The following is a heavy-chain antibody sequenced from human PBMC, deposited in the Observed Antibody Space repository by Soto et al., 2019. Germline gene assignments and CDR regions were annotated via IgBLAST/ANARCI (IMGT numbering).Heavy chain of an antibody. V-gene: IGHV4-34*01. CDR2: INHSGST. J-gene: IGHJ5*02. CDR1: GGSFSGYY. D-gene: IGHD6-19*01. CDR3: AREEAVAGKSYNWFDP. Sequence: SEALSLTCAVYGGSFSGYYWSWSRQPPGKGLEWIGEINHSGSTNYNPSLKSRVTISVDTSKNQFSLKLSSVTAADTAVYYCAREEAVAGKSYNWFDPWGQGTLVTVSS.